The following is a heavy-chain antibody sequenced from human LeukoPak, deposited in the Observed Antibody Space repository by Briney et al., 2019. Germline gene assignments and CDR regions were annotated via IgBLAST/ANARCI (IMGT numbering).Heavy chain of an antibody. J-gene: IGHJ4*02. Sequence: GASVTVSCNASGYTFTGYYMHWVRQAPGQGLEWMGWINPNSGGTNYAQKFQGWVTMTRDTSISTAYMELSRLRSDDTAVYYCARDREVVVPAAISYWGQGTLVTVSS. V-gene: IGHV1-2*04. CDR3: ARDREVVVPAAISY. CDR2: INPNSGGT. CDR1: GYTFTGYY. D-gene: IGHD2-2*01.